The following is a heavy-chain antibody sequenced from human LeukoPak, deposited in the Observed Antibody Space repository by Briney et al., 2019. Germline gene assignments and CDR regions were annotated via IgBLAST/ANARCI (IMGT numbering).Heavy chain of an antibody. D-gene: IGHD5-12*01. CDR1: GYTFAGYY. Sequence: GASVKVSCKASGYTFAGYYMHWVRQAPGQGLEWMGWINPNSGGTNYAQKFQGRVTMTRDTSISTAYMELSRLRSDDTAVYYCARGYGGYWWGLYGESYFDYWGQGTLVTVSS. CDR2: INPNSGGT. CDR3: ARGYGGYWWGLYGESYFDY. J-gene: IGHJ4*02. V-gene: IGHV1-2*02.